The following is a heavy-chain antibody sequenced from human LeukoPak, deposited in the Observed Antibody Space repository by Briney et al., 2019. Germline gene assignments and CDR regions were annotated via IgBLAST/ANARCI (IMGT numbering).Heavy chain of an antibody. V-gene: IGHV4-39*01. CDR1: GDSISSSSYY. D-gene: IGHD3-16*02. Sequence: SETLSLTCSVSGDSISSSSYYWGWIRQPPGKGLEWIGSMSYSGNTYHNSSLKSRVTISVDTSRNHFSLNVRSVTAADTAVYYCARHTLSLDDYIWGSYRNNYFDYWGQGTPVTVSS. CDR2: MSYSGNT. CDR3: ARHTLSLDDYIWGSYRNNYFDY. J-gene: IGHJ4*02.